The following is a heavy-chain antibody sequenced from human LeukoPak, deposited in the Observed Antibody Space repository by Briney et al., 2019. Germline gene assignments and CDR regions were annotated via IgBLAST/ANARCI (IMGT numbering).Heavy chain of an antibody. Sequence: SETLSLTCTVSGGSVSSGSYYWSWIRQPPGKGLEWIGYIYYSGSTNYNPSLKSRVTISVDTSKNQFSLKLSSVTAADTAVYYCARWGNSYGLWPYYYYGMDVWGQGTTVTVSS. V-gene: IGHV4-61*01. J-gene: IGHJ6*02. D-gene: IGHD5-18*01. CDR1: GGSVSSGSYY. CDR3: ARWGNSYGLWPYYYYGMDV. CDR2: IYYSGST.